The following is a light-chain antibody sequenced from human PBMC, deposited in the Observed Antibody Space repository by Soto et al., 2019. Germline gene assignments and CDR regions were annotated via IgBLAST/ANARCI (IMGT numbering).Light chain of an antibody. CDR3: LQYNNWPLT. Sequence: EVVMTQSPATLSVSPGERATLSCRASQSVGSKLAWYQQKPGQAPRLLIYGASTRVTGIPARFSGSGSGTEFTLTITSLQSEDFAVYYCLQYNNWPLTFGGGTKVEIK. V-gene: IGKV3-15*01. J-gene: IGKJ4*01. CDR1: QSVGSK. CDR2: GAS.